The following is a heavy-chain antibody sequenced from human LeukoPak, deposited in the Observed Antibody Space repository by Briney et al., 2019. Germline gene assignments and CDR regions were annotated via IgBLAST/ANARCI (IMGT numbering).Heavy chain of an antibody. CDR2: ISAYNGNT. CDR1: GYTFTTYA. CDR3: ARDGGWAAHTWFDP. J-gene: IGHJ5*02. D-gene: IGHD3-16*01. Sequence: ASVKVSCKASGYTFTTYAMNWVRQAPGQGLEWMGWISAYNGNTNYAQKLQGRVTMTTDTSTSTAYMELRSLRSDDTAVYYCARDGGWAAHTWFDPWGQGTLVTVSS. V-gene: IGHV1-18*01.